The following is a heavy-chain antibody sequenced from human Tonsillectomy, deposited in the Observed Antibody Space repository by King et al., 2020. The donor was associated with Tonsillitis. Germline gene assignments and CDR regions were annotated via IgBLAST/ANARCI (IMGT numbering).Heavy chain of an antibody. V-gene: IGHV3-20*04. CDR3: ARENLGGYPYYYYYMDV. CDR2: INWNGGST. D-gene: IGHD3-22*01. J-gene: IGHJ6*03. CDR1: GFTFDDYG. Sequence: VQLVESGGGVVRPGGSLRLSCAASGFTFDDYGMSWVRQAPGKGLEWVSGINWNGGSTGYADSVKGRFTISRDNAKNSLYLQIHILRAKDTALYYCARENLGGYPYYYYYMDVWGKGTTVTVSS.